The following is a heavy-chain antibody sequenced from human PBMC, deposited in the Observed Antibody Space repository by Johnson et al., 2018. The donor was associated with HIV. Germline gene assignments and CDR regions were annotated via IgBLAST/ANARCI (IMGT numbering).Heavy chain of an antibody. J-gene: IGHJ3*02. CDR3: ARSMTTVTVAFDI. D-gene: IGHD4-17*01. CDR1: GFTFSSYA. CDR2: ISYDGSNK. Sequence: QVQLVESGGGLVQPGESLRLSCAASGFTFSSYAMHWVRQAPGKGLEWVAVISYDGSNKYYTDSVKGRFTISRDNSKNTLYLQMNSLRAEDTAGYYCARSMTTVTVAFDIWGQGTMVTVSS. V-gene: IGHV3-30-3*01.